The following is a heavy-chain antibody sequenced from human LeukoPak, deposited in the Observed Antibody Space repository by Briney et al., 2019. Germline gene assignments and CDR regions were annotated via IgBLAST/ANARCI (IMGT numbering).Heavy chain of an antibody. CDR1: GFTFSDYY. V-gene: IGHV3-11*01. CDR3: AKDLYGDDWYFDY. CDR2: ISSSGSTI. D-gene: IGHD4-17*01. J-gene: IGHJ4*02. Sequence: GGSLRLSCAASGFTFSDYYMSWIRQAPGKGLEWVSYISSSGSTIYYADSVKGRFTISRDNAENSLYLQMNSLRAEDTAVYYCAKDLYGDDWYFDYWGQGTLVTVSS.